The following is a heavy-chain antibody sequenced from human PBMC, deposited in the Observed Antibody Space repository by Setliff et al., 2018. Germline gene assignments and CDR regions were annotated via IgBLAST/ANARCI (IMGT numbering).Heavy chain of an antibody. CDR3: ARHEVVAGLEYFQH. CDR2: MFHSGST. Sequence: SETLSLTCAVSGSSISSGYYWGWIRQPPGKGLEWIGSMFHSGSTYYNPSLKSRVTISIDTSNNQFSLKLTSVTATDTAVYYCARHEVVAGLEYFQHWGQGTLVTVSS. V-gene: IGHV4-38-2*01. D-gene: IGHD2-15*01. J-gene: IGHJ1*01. CDR1: GSSISSGYY.